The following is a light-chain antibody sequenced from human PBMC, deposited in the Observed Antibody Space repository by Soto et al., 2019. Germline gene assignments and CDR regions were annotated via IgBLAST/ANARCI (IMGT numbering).Light chain of an antibody. Sequence: IVLTQSLAALSLSPGERATLSCRAAQSVSSDVAWYHPKPGQAPRLLIYGEWFRATGIAARFSGRGSGTEFTLTINSLQSEDFAVYYCQQYNNWQRTFGQGTKVDIK. CDR2: GEW. J-gene: IGKJ1*01. CDR3: QQYNNWQRT. V-gene: IGKV3-15*01. CDR1: QSVSSD.